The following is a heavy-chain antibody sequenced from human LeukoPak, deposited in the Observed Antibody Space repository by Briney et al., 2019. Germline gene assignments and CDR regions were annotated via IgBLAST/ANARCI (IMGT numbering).Heavy chain of an antibody. CDR1: GFTFSSYS. CDR3: AKAYRLSSSNFVDY. J-gene: IGHJ4*02. CDR2: ISRSGSYI. V-gene: IGHV3-21*04. D-gene: IGHD3-3*02. Sequence: GGSLRLSCAASGFTFSSYSLNWVRQTPGKGLEWVSSISRSGSYIYYADSVKGRFTISRDDANNSLHLQMNSLRAEDTAVYYCAKAYRLSSSNFVDYWGQETLVTVSS.